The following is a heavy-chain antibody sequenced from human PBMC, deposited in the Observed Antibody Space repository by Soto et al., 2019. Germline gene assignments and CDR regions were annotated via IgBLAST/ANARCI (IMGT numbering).Heavy chain of an antibody. CDR3: ARNGLWFGELT. V-gene: IGHV3-66*01. D-gene: IGHD3-10*01. CDR2: IYSGGNT. J-gene: IGHJ4*02. Sequence: EVQLVESGGGLVQPGGSLRLSCAASGFTVSSNYMSWVRQAPGKGLEWVSVIYSGGNTYYADSVRGRFSLSRDNSKNTLYLQMNSLRAEDTAVYYCARNGLWFGELTWGQGTLVTVSS. CDR1: GFTVSSNY.